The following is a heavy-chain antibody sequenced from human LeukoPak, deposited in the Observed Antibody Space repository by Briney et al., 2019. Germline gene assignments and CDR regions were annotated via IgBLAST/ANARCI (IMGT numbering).Heavy chain of an antibody. D-gene: IGHD5-24*01. Sequence: PGGSLRLSCPASGFTFSDYYMSWIRQAPGKGLEWVSSISSSDNTIYYTDSVKGRFAISRDNAKNSLYLQMKSLRAEDTAVYYCARGFYTYDQWGQGTLVNFSS. V-gene: IGHV3-11*04. J-gene: IGHJ5*02. CDR1: GFTFSDYY. CDR3: ARGFYTYDQ. CDR2: ISSSDNTI.